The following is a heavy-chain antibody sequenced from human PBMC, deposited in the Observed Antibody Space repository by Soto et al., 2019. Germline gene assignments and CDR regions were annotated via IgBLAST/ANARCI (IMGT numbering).Heavy chain of an antibody. J-gene: IGHJ6*02. CDR3: ASQTSGSAWSYYYYGMDV. CDR2: IYYGGGT. V-gene: IGHV4-39*01. Sequence: PSETLSLTCTVSGDSVSSSNYYWAWIRQPPGKGLEWVGSIYYGGGTFYNPSLKSRVSVSIDTSKNQFSLKLSSVTAADTAVYYCASQTSGSAWSYYYYGMDVWGQGTTVTVSS. D-gene: IGHD6-19*01. CDR1: GDSVSSSNYY.